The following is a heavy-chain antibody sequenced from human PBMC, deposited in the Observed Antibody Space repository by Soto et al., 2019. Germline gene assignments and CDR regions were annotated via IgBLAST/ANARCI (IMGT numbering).Heavy chain of an antibody. J-gene: IGHJ4*02. D-gene: IGHD3-22*01. Sequence: QVQLVQSGAEVRKPGSSVNVSCKASGGTFSRHAISWVRQAPGQGLEWMGGIIPILGTANHAQKFQGRVTIIADESTSTVYMEVSSLRSEDTAMYYCARGWGYDSNDYYYAYWGQGTLVIVSS. CDR1: GGTFSRHA. CDR2: IIPILGTA. CDR3: ARGWGYDSNDYYYAY. V-gene: IGHV1-69*01.